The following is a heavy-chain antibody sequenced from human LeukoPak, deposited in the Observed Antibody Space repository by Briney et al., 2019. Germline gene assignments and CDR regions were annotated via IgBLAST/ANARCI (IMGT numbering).Heavy chain of an antibody. V-gene: IGHV1-2*02. CDR1: GYTFTGYY. CDR2: INPNSGGT. CDR3: ARDLVNDNWFDP. Sequence: ASVKVSCKASGYTFTGYYMHWVRQAPGQGLEWMGWINPNSGGTNYAQKFQGRVTMTRDTSISTAYMELSRLRSDDTAVYYCARDLVNDNWFDPWGQGTLVTVSS. J-gene: IGHJ5*02. D-gene: IGHD2-8*02.